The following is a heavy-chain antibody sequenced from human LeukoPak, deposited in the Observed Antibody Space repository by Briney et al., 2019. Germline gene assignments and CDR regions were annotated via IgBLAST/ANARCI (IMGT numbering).Heavy chain of an antibody. CDR2: IFYSGTT. Sequence: PSETLSLTCTVSGDTISTSFYYWDWIRQPPGKGLEWIGGIFYSGTTYYNPSLKSRVTMSVDTSKNQFSLKLSSVTAADTAVYYSARVGVVPAAQSYYYYYYMDVWGKGTTVTVSS. CDR3: ARVGVVPAAQSYYYYYYMDV. J-gene: IGHJ6*03. V-gene: IGHV4-39*07. CDR1: GDTISTSFYY. D-gene: IGHD2-2*01.